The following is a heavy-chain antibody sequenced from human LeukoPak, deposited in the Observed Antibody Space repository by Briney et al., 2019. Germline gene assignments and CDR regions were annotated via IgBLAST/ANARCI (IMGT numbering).Heavy chain of an antibody. D-gene: IGHD1-26*01. V-gene: IGHV4-34*01. J-gene: IGHJ4*02. CDR1: GGSFSGYY. CDR3: ATSRWGARGYYFDY. CDR2: INHSGST. Sequence: MSSETLSLTCAVYGGSFSGYYWSWIRQPPGKGLEWIGEINHSGSTNYNPSLKSRVTISVGTSKNQFSLKLSSVTAADTAVYYCATSRWGARGYYFDYWGQGTLVTVSS.